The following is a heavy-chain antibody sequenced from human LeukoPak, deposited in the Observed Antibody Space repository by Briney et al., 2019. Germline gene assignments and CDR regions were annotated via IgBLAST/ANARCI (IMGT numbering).Heavy chain of an antibody. D-gene: IGHD3-10*01. Sequence: ASVNVSCKASGYTFTSYGISWVRQAPGQGLEWMGWINGYNGNTNYAQKLQGRVTMTTDTSTSTAYMDLRSLRSDDTAVYYCARKRGSGYMDVWGKGTTVTISS. CDR3: ARKRGSGYMDV. CDR2: INGYNGNT. CDR1: GYTFTSYG. J-gene: IGHJ6*03. V-gene: IGHV1-18*01.